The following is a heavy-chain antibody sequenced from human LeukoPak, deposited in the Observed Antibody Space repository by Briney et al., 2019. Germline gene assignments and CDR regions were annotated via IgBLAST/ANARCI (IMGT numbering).Heavy chain of an antibody. J-gene: IGHJ4*02. CDR1: GESFSAYY. CDR2: IHHSGTS. D-gene: IGHD3-22*01. V-gene: IGHV4-34*01. Sequence: SETLSLTCAVYGESFSAYYWNWIRQAPGKRLEWIGEIHHSGTSNYNPALKSRVHISVDPSKKQFSLKLSSVTAADTAVYYCARSSGYYYYFDYWGQGTLVTVSS. CDR3: ARSSGYYYYFDY.